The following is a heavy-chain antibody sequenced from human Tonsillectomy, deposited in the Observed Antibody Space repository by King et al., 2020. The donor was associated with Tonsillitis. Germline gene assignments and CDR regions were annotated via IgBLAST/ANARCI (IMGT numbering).Heavy chain of an antibody. Sequence: VQLVESGGGVVQPGRSLRLSCASSGFTFSDYGMQWVRQAPGKGLEWVAVISHDERNKYYVDSVKGRFTISRDNSNNTLYLQMNSLRIEDTAVYYCAKDGGPYWGQGTLVSVSS. CDR2: ISHDERNK. CDR3: AKDGGPY. D-gene: IGHD3-16*01. V-gene: IGHV3-30*18. CDR1: GFTFSDYG. J-gene: IGHJ4*02.